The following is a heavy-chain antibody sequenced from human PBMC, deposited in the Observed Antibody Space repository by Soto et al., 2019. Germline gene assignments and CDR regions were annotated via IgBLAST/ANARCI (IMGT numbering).Heavy chain of an antibody. V-gene: IGHV1-2*04. D-gene: IGHD4-17*01. CDR1: GYTFTGYY. CDR2: INPNSGGT. J-gene: IGHJ6*02. CDR3: ARATTVTRGYYYYYGLDV. Sequence: ASVKVSCKASGYTFTGYYMHWVRQAPGQGLEWMGWINPNSGGTNYAQKFQGWVTMTRDTSISTAYMELSRLRSDDTAVYYCARATTVTRGYYYYYGLDVWGQGTTVTVSS.